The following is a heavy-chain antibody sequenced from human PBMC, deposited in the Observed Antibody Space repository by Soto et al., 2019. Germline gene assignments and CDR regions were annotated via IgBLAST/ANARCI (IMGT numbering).Heavy chain of an antibody. V-gene: IGHV4-59*01. J-gene: IGHJ5*02. CDR3: ARGVQLHGSGLQIELGPENWFDP. Sequence: SETLSLTCTVSGGSISSYYWSWIRQPPGKGLEWIGYIYYSGSTNYNPSLKSRVTISVDTSKNQFSLKLSSVTAADTAVYYCARGVQLHGSGLQIELGPENWFDPWGQGTLVTVSS. D-gene: IGHD3-10*01. CDR1: GGSISSYY. CDR2: IYYSGST.